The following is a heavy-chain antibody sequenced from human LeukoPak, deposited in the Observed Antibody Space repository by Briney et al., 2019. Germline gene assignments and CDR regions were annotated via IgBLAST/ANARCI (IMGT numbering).Heavy chain of an antibody. D-gene: IGHD3-22*01. CDR2: ISSSSSYI. Sequence: GGSLRLSCAASGFTFSSYSMNWVRQAPGKGLEWVSSISSSSSYIYYADSVKGRFTISRDNAKNSLYLQMNSLRAEDTAVYYCASPGSSGYSAGNWYFDLWGRGTLVTVSS. J-gene: IGHJ2*01. CDR3: ASPGSSGYSAGNWYFDL. V-gene: IGHV3-21*01. CDR1: GFTFSSYS.